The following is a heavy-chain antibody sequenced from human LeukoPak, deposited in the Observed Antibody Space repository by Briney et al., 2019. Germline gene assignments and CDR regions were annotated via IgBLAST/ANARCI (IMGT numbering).Heavy chain of an antibody. V-gene: IGHV3-23*01. Sequence: PGGSLRLSCAASGFTFSSYAMSWVRQAPGKGLEWVSAISGSGGSTYYADSVKGRFTISRDNSKNTLYLQMNSLRAEDTAVYHCAKRPSGSYYTQYYFDYWGQGTLVTVSS. CDR1: GFTFSSYA. D-gene: IGHD3-10*01. CDR3: AKRPSGSYYTQYYFDY. J-gene: IGHJ4*02. CDR2: ISGSGGST.